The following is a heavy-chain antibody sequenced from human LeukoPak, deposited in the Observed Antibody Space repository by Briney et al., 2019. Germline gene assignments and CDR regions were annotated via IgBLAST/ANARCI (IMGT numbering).Heavy chain of an antibody. CDR1: GFTFSSYG. CDR3: AKSSSPMVRGALDY. CDR2: ISYDGSNK. D-gene: IGHD3-10*01. J-gene: IGHJ4*02. V-gene: IGHV3-30*18. Sequence: PGGSLRLSCAASGFTFSSYGMHWVRQAPGKGLEWVAVISYDGSNKYYADSVKGRFTISRDNSKNTLYLQMNSLRAEDTAVYYCAKSSSPMVRGALDYRGQGTLVTVSS.